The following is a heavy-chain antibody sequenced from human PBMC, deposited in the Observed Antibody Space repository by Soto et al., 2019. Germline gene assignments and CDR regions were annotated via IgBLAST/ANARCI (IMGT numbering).Heavy chain of an antibody. V-gene: IGHV4-30-2*01. CDR2: IYHSGST. CDR1: GGSIISGGYS. D-gene: IGHD2-15*01. Sequence: PSETLSLTCAFSGGSIISGGYSWSWIRQPPGKGLEWIGYIYHSGSTYYNPSLKSRVTISVDRSKNQFSLKLSSVTAADTAVYYCARGSVRYCSGGSCYGGSDAFDIWGQGTMVTVSS. CDR3: ARGSVRYCSGGSCYGGSDAFDI. J-gene: IGHJ3*02.